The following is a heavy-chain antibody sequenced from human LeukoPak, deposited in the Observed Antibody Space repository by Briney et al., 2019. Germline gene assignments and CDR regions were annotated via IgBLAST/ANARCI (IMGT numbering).Heavy chain of an antibody. CDR1: GFTFNRCW. CDR2: INPDGRDT. J-gene: IGHJ1*01. V-gene: IGHV3-7*01. Sequence: GSLRLSCVVSGFTFNRCWMNWVRQAPGKGLEWVAHINPDGRDTYYVDSVKGRFTISRDNAQNSMYLQMNSLRVEDTAVYYCTSWGDTTAEYFQRWGQGTLVTVSS. CDR3: TSWGDTTAEYFQR. D-gene: IGHD2-21*02.